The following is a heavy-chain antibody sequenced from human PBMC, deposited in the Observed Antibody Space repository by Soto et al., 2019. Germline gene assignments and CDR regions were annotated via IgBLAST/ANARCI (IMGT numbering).Heavy chain of an antibody. Sequence: QVQLVESGGGVVQPGRSLRLSCAASGFTFSSNGMHWVRQAPGKGLEWVAAIWYDGSNKYYADSVKGRFTISRDNSKNTLYLQMNSLRAEDTAVSYCAREGSNYVFDYWGQGTLVTVSS. CDR3: AREGSNYVFDY. J-gene: IGHJ4*02. CDR2: IWYDGSNK. CDR1: GFTFSSNG. V-gene: IGHV3-33*01. D-gene: IGHD3-16*01.